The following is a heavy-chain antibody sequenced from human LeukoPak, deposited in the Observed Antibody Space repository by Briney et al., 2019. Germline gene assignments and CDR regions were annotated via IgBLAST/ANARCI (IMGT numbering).Heavy chain of an antibody. D-gene: IGHD4-11*01. Sequence: GGSLRLSCAASGFTFSSYSMNWVRQAPGKGLEWVSSISSSSSYIYYADSVKGRFTISRDNAKNSLYLQMNSLRAEDTAVYYRARDHYSNYNWFDPWGQGTLVTVSS. CDR2: ISSSSSYI. CDR3: ARDHYSNYNWFDP. CDR1: GFTFSSYS. J-gene: IGHJ5*02. V-gene: IGHV3-21*01.